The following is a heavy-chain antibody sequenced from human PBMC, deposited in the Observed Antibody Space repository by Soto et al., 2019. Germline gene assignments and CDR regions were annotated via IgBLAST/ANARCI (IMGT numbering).Heavy chain of an antibody. J-gene: IGHJ6*03. CDR2: FYYSGST. CDR1: SGSINNYF. Sequence: SETVSLTCTVSSGSINNYFWTWIRQPPGKGLEWIGYFYYSGSTNYNPSLKSRATISLDTSEKQFSLRLSSVTAADTAVYYCAIVTTTGNTRYYIYVWGKGNMVTVSS. CDR3: AIVTTTGNTRYYIYV. V-gene: IGHV4-59*01. D-gene: IGHD1-7*01.